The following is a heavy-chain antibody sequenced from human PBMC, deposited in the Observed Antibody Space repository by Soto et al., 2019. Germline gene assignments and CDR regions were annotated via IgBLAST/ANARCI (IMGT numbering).Heavy chain of an antibody. D-gene: IGHD6-13*01. CDR1: GGSISSGGYY. Sequence: QVQLQESGPGLVKPSQTLTLTCTISGGSISSGGYYWSWIRQHPGKTLEWIGDTHYSGSTYYHPSSESRVTISVDTSKNQFSLKLNSVTAADTAVYYCARAKQQLVDYWGQGTLVTVSS. J-gene: IGHJ4*02. CDR2: THYSGST. CDR3: ARAKQQLVDY. V-gene: IGHV4-31*03.